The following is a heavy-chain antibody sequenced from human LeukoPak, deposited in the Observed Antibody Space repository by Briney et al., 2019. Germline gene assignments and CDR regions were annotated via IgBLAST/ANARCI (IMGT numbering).Heavy chain of an antibody. CDR3: ARSTTRYDYVWGSYPRSSKPNINWFDP. CDR1: GDSVSSNSAA. V-gene: IGHV6-1*01. CDR2: TYYRSKWYN. D-gene: IGHD3-16*02. Sequence: SQTLSLTCAISGDSVSSNSAAWNWIRQSPSRGLEWLGRTYYRSKWYNDYAVSVKSRITINPDTSKNQFSLQLNSVTPEDTAVYYCARSTTRYDYVWGSYPRSSKPNINWFDPWGQGTLVTVSS. J-gene: IGHJ5*02.